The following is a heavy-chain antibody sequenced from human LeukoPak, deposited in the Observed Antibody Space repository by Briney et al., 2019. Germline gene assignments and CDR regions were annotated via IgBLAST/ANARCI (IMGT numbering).Heavy chain of an antibody. CDR3: AKQGRVDTAMAFFDY. CDR1: GFTFDDYA. Sequence: GRSLRLSCAVSGFTFDDYAMHWVRQAPGKGLEWVSGISWNSGSIGYADSVKGRFTISRDNAKNSLYLQMNSLRAEDTALYYCAKQGRVDTAMAFFDYWGQGTLVTVSS. V-gene: IGHV3-9*01. J-gene: IGHJ4*02. CDR2: ISWNSGSI. D-gene: IGHD5-18*01.